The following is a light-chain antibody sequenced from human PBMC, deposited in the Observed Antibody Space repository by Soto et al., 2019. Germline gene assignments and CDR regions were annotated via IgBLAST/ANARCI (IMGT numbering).Light chain of an antibody. CDR1: QSISRW. Sequence: DIPMTQSPSTLYASVGDRVTITCRASQSISRWFAWYQQKPGEAPELLIYDASSLQSGVPSRFSGSGSGTEFTLTISSLQPDDFATYYCQQYNSYSPWAFGHGTRVEIK. CDR2: DAS. V-gene: IGKV1-5*01. CDR3: QQYNSYSPWA. J-gene: IGKJ1*01.